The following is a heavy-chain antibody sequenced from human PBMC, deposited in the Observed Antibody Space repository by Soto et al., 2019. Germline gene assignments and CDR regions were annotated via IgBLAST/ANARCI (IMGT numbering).Heavy chain of an antibody. CDR2: ISYDGSNK. J-gene: IGHJ6*02. D-gene: IGHD2-2*01. Sequence: SLRLSCSASGFTFSSYGMYGVRQAPGKGLEWVAVISYDGSNKYYADSVKGRFTISRDNSKNTLYLQMNSLRAQGTAEYYCAKTHCNSTSCYPLYYHYLCMHVRFPATTGTLSS. CDR3: AKTHCNSTSCYPLYYHYLCMHV. CDR1: GFTFSSYG. V-gene: IGHV3-30*18.